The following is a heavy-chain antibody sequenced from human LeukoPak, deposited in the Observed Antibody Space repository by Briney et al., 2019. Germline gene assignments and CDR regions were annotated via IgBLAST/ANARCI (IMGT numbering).Heavy chain of an antibody. J-gene: IGHJ5*02. D-gene: IGHD3-22*01. Sequence: PSETLSLTCTVSGGSISSYYWSWIRQPPGKGLEWIGYIYYSGSTNYNPSLKSRVTTSVDTSKNQFSLKLSSVTAADTAVYYCARSYYDSSGYPNWFDPWGQGTPVTVSS. CDR2: IYYSGST. V-gene: IGHV4-59*01. CDR1: GGSISSYY. CDR3: ARSYYDSSGYPNWFDP.